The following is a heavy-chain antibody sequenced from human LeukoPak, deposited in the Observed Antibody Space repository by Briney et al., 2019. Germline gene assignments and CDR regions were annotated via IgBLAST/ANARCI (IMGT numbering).Heavy chain of an antibody. CDR3: ARDPGYSYGYDY. D-gene: IGHD5-18*01. J-gene: IGHJ4*02. V-gene: IGHV3-23*01. CDR2: ISGSGGST. CDR1: EFTFSSYG. Sequence: GGTLRLSCAASEFTFSSYGMSWVRQAPGKGLEWVSAISGSGGSTYYADSVKGRFTISRDNSKNTLYLQMNSLRPEDTAVYYCARDPGYSYGYDYWGQGTLVTVSS.